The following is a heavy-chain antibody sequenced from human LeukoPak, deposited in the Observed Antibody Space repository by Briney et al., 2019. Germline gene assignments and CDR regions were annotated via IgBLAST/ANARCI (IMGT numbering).Heavy chain of an antibody. J-gene: IGHJ4*02. CDR2: ISSSGSTI. V-gene: IGHV3-11*04. Sequence: GGSLRLSCAASGFTFSDYYMSWIRQAPGKGLEWVSYISSSGSTIYYADSVKGRFTISRDNAKNSLYLQMNSLRAEDTAVYYCATPIRWRDDFWSGYPRDWGQGTLVTVSS. D-gene: IGHD3-3*01. CDR1: GFTFSDYY. CDR3: ATPIRWRDDFWSGYPRD.